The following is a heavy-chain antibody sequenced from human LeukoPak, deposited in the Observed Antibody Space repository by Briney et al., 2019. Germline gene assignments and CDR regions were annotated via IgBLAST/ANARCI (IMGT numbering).Heavy chain of an antibody. Sequence: GASVKVSCKASGYTFTTYAMNWVRQAPGQGLEWMGWINTNTGNATYAQGFTGRFVFSLDTSVSTAYLQISSLKVEDTAVYYCAKYNSGWYRWFDPWGQGTLVIVSS. J-gene: IGHJ5*02. V-gene: IGHV7-4-1*02. D-gene: IGHD6-19*01. CDR1: GYTFTTYA. CDR2: INTNTGNA. CDR3: AKYNSGWYRWFDP.